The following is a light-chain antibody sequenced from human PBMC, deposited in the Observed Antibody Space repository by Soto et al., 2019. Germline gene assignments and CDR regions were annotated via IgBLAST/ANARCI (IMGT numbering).Light chain of an antibody. V-gene: IGKV3D-15*01. CDR1: QSVTTN. CDR2: GAS. Sequence: EIEMTQSPATLSVSPGERAPLSCRASQSVTTNVAWYQHKLGQAPRLLIYGASLRAAGIPARFSGSGSGTEFTLTISSLQSEDFAVYYCQQYDKWPPLTFGGGTKVEIK. CDR3: QQYDKWPPLT. J-gene: IGKJ4*01.